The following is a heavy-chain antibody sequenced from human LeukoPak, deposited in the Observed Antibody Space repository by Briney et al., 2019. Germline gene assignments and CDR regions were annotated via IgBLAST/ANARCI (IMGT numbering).Heavy chain of an antibody. Sequence: PGGSLRLSCAASGFTFNRYNMNWVRRAPGKGLEWVSSISTSSSYIYYADSVRGRFTISRDNAKKSLYLQMNSLRAEDTAVYYCARVHGGSYAFDIWGQGTMVTASS. V-gene: IGHV3-21*01. CDR3: ARVHGGSYAFDI. J-gene: IGHJ3*02. CDR2: ISTSSSYI. CDR1: GFTFNRYN. D-gene: IGHD4-23*01.